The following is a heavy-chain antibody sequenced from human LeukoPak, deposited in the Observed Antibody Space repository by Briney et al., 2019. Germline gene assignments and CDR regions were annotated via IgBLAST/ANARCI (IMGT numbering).Heavy chain of an antibody. J-gene: IGHJ3*02. D-gene: IGHD3-9*01. CDR3: TTNAAIFSSPGAFDI. V-gene: IGHV3-15*01. Sequence: GGSLRLSCAASGFTFSNAWMSWVRQAPGKGLERVGRIKSKTDGGTTDYAAPVKGRFTISRDDSKNTLYLQMNSLKTEDTAVYYCTTNAAIFSSPGAFDIWGQGTMVTVSS. CDR1: GFTFSNAW. CDR2: IKSKTDGGTT.